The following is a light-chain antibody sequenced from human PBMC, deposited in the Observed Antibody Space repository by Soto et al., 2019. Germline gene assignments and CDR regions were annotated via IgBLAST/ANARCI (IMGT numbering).Light chain of an antibody. CDR1: QSVSSSA. V-gene: IGKV3-20*01. Sequence: EIVLTQSPGTLSLSPGERATLSCRASQSVSSSALAWYQQKPGQAPRRLIYGASSRATGIPDRFSSSGSGTDFTLTISRLEPEDFAVYYCQYYGTSPQTFGQGTKVEIK. CDR3: QYYGTSPQT. J-gene: IGKJ1*01. CDR2: GAS.